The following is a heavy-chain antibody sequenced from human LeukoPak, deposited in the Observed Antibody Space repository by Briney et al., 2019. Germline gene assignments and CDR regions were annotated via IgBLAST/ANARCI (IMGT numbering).Heavy chain of an antibody. J-gene: IGHJ4*02. CDR3: ARGSRVLRFLEWFPYYFDY. CDR2: ISSSSSYI. Sequence: PRGSLRLSCAASGFTFSSYSMNWVRQAPGKGLEWVSSISSSSSYIYYADSVKGRFTISRDNAKNSLYLQMNSLRAEDTAVYYCARGSRVLRFLEWFPYYFDYWGQGTLATVSS. D-gene: IGHD3-3*01. V-gene: IGHV3-21*01. CDR1: GFTFSSYS.